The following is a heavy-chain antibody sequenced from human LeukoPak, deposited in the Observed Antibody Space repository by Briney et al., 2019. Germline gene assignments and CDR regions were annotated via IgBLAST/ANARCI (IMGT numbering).Heavy chain of an antibody. D-gene: IGHD2-2*01. CDR1: GFTFSSYW. J-gene: IGHJ6*03. V-gene: IGHV3-7*01. CDR3: AREGVVVVPADLHYYYYYYMDV. Sequence: PGGSLRLSCAASGFTFSSYWMSWVRQAPGKGLEWVANIKQDGSEKYYVDSVKGRFTISRDNAKNSLYLQMNSLRAEDTAVYYCAREGVVVVPADLHYYYYYYMDVWGKGTTVTVSS. CDR2: IKQDGSEK.